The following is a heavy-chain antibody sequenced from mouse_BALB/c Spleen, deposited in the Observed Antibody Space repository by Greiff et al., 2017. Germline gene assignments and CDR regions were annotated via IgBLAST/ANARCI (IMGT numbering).Heavy chain of an antibody. J-gene: IGHJ1*01. V-gene: IGHV1-63*02. CDR2: IYPGGGYT. CDR3: ARGPPYWYFDV. Sequence: VKLVESGAELVRPGTSVKISCKASGYTFTNYWLGWVKQRPGHGLEWIGDIYPGGGYTNYNEKFKGKATLTADTSSSTAYMQLSSLTSEDSAVYFCARGPPYWYFDVWGAGTTVTVSS. CDR1: GYTFTNYW.